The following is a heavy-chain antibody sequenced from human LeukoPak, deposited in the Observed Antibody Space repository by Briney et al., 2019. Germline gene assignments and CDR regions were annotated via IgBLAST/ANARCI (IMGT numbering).Heavy chain of an antibody. V-gene: IGHV3-23*01. J-gene: IGHJ4*02. CDR1: GFTFSNNA. D-gene: IGHD3-3*01. Sequence: GGSLRLSCAASGFTFSNNAMSWVRQAPRKGLEWVSAICVSGGSTYYADSVKGGFTISRDNSKNTLYLQMNSLRAEDTAVYYCAKSPFVRFFEWDWGQGTLVTVS. CDR3: AKSPFVRFFEWD. CDR2: ICVSGGST.